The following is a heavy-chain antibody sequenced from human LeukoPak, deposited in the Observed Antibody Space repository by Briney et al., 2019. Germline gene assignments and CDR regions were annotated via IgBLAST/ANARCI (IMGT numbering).Heavy chain of an antibody. Sequence: SETLSLTCTVSGGSISSYYWSWLRQPPGKGLEWIGYIYYSGSTNYNPSLKSRVTISVDTSKNQFSLKLSSVTAADTAVYYCARGQDYYDSSGYYYYYYMDVWGKGTTVTVSS. J-gene: IGHJ6*03. CDR3: ARGQDYYDSSGYYYYYYMDV. D-gene: IGHD3-22*01. V-gene: IGHV4-59*01. CDR1: GGSISSYY. CDR2: IYYSGST.